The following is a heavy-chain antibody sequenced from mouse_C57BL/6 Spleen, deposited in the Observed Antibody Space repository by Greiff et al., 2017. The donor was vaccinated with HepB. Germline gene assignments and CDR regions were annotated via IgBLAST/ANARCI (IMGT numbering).Heavy chain of an antibody. CDR3: ARSSYGSDY. CDR1: GYTFTSYW. CDR2: IYPGSGST. Sequence: QVQLQQSGAELVKPGASVKMSCKASGYTFTSYWITWVKQRPGQGLEWIGDIYPGSGSTNYNEKFKSKATLTVDTSSSTAYMQLSSLTSEDSAVYYCARSSYGSDYWGQDTTLTVSS. J-gene: IGHJ2*01. D-gene: IGHD1-1*01. V-gene: IGHV1-55*01.